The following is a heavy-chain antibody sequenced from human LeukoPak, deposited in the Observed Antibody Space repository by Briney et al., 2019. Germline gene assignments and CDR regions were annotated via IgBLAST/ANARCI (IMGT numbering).Heavy chain of an antibody. CDR3: ASGWEAIDY. CDR2: ISSSSSYI. CDR1: GFMFSSYD. J-gene: IGHJ4*02. Sequence: PGGSLRLSCAASGFMFSSYDINWVRQAPGKGLEWVSPISSSSSYIYYADSVKGRFTISRDNAKNSLYLQMNSLRAEDTAVYYCASGWEAIDYWGQGTLVTVSS. D-gene: IGHD1-26*01. V-gene: IGHV3-21*01.